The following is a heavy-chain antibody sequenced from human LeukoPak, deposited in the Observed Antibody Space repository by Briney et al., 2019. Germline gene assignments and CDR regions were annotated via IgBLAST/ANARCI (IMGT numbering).Heavy chain of an antibody. CDR3: ASGRDGYNYYGPFDY. CDR2: ISPNSGGT. D-gene: IGHD5-24*01. J-gene: IGHJ4*02. V-gene: IGHV1-2*02. Sequence: GASVKVSCKASGGTFSSYAISWVRQAPGQGLEWMGWISPNSGGTNYAQKFQGRVTMTRDTSISTAYMELSRLRSDDTAVYYRASGRDGYNYYGPFDYWGQGTLVTVSS. CDR1: GGTFSSYA.